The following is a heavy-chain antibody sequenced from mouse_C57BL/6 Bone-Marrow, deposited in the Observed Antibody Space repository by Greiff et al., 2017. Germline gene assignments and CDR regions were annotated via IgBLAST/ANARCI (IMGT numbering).Heavy chain of an antibody. CDR1: GYTFTSYW. CDR3: AREGTYYGYAMDY. V-gene: IGHV1-69*01. CDR2: IDPSDSYT. D-gene: IGHD1-1*01. Sequence: QVQLQQPGAELVMPGASVKLSCKASGYTFTSYWMHWVKQRPGQGLEWIGEIDPSDSYTNYNQKFKGKSTLTVDKSSSTAYMQLSSLTSEDSAVYYCAREGTYYGYAMDYWGQGTSDTVSS. J-gene: IGHJ4*01.